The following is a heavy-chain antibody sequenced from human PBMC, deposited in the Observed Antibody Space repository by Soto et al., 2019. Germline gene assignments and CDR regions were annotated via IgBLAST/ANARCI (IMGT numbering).Heavy chain of an antibody. CDR1: GFTFSSYG. D-gene: IGHD3-10*01. CDR3: AKPTLLWFGELLSLFDY. V-gene: IGHV3-30*18. Sequence: QVQLVESGGGVVQPGRSLRLSCAASGFTFSSYGMHWVRQAPGKGLEWVAVISYDGSNKYYADSVKGRFTISRDNSKNTLYLQMNSLRAEDTAVYYCAKPTLLWFGELLSLFDYWGQGTLVTVSS. CDR2: ISYDGSNK. J-gene: IGHJ4*02.